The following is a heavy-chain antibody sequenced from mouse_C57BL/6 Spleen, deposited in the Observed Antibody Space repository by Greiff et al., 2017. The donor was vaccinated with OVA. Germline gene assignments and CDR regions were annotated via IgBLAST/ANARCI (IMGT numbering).Heavy chain of an antibody. J-gene: IGHJ4*01. Sequence: QVHVKQSGAELVKPGASVKMSCKASGYTFTSYWITWVKQRPGQGLEWIGDIYPGSGSTNYNEKFKSKATLTVDTSSSTAYMQLSSLTSEDSAVYYCARYGNFDAMDYWGQGTSVTVSS. CDR2: IYPGSGST. V-gene: IGHV1-55*01. CDR3: ARYGNFDAMDY. D-gene: IGHD2-1*01. CDR1: GYTFTSYW.